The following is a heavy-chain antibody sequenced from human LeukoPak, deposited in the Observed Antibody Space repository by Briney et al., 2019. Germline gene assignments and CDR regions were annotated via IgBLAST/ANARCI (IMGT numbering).Heavy chain of an antibody. CDR3: ARMVRGVELDY. D-gene: IGHD3-10*01. J-gene: IGHJ4*02. CDR2: IYYSGST. CDR1: GGSISSYY. V-gene: IGHV4-59*01. Sequence: SETLSLTCTVSGGSISSYYWSWIRQPPGKGLEWIGYIYYSGSTNYNPSLKSRVTISVDTSKNQFSLKLSSVTAADTAVYYCARMVRGVELDYWGQGTLVTVSS.